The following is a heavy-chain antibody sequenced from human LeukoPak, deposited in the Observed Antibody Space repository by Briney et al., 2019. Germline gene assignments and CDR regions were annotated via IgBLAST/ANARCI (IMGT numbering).Heavy chain of an antibody. CDR2: ISYDGSNK. D-gene: IGHD3-22*01. Sequence: GGSLRLSCAASGFTFGSYSMHWVRQAPGKGLEWVAVISYDGSNKYYADSVKGRFTISRDNSKNTLYLQMNSLRAEDTAVYYCAKDRYYYDSSGYYPTTLDYWGQGTLVTVSS. CDR3: AKDRYYYDSSGYYPTTLDY. V-gene: IGHV3-30*18. J-gene: IGHJ4*02. CDR1: GFTFGSYS.